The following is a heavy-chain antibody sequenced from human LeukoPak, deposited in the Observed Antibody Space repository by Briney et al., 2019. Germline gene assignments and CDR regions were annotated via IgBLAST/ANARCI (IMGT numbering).Heavy chain of an antibody. Sequence: ASVKVSCKASGYTFTSYDINWVRQATGQGLEWMGWMNPNSGNTGYAQKFQGRVTMTSNTSISTAYMELSSLRSEDTAVYYCARGPYSSGWYSDYWGQGTLVTVSS. J-gene: IGHJ4*02. CDR2: MNPNSGNT. D-gene: IGHD6-19*01. CDR3: ARGPYSSGWYSDY. V-gene: IGHV1-8*01. CDR1: GYTFTSYD.